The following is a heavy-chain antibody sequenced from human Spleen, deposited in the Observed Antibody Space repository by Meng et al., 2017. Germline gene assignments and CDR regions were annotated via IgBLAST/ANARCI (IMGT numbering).Heavy chain of an antibody. D-gene: IGHD4-17*01. Sequence: QIQLVESGGGVVQPVRSLRFSCAASGYAFGRHGMHWVRQAPGKGLEWVSVIRFDSSIRNYADSVKGRFTVSRDNSQNMLYLQMDSLRAEDTAVYYCARLYGAYGGALDYWGQGTLVTVSS. J-gene: IGHJ4*02. CDR1: GYAFGRHG. V-gene: IGHV3-33*01. CDR3: ARLYGAYGGALDY. CDR2: IRFDSSIR.